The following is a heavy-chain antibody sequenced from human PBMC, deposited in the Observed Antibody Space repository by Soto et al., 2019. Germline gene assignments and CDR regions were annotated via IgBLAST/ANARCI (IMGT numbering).Heavy chain of an antibody. Sequence: ASVKVSCKASGYTFTSYYMHWVRQAPGQGLEWMGIINPSGGSTSYAQKFQGRVTMTRDTSTSTVYMELSSLRSEDTAVYYCARDPDYDILTGYPTLKNDYWGQGTLVTVSS. V-gene: IGHV1-46*03. J-gene: IGHJ4*02. CDR1: GYTFTSYY. D-gene: IGHD3-9*01. CDR3: ARDPDYDILTGYPTLKNDY. CDR2: INPSGGST.